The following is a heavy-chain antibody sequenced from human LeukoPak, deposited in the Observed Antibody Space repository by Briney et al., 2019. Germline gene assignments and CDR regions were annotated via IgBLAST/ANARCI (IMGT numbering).Heavy chain of an antibody. CDR2: IYYSGST. V-gene: IGHV4-31*03. Sequence: PSQTLSLTCTVSGGSISSGGYYWSWIRQHPGKGLEWIGYIYYSGSTYYNPSLKSRVTISVDTSKNQFSLKPSSVTAADTAVYYCARDPRAPVRTRAFDIWGQGTMVTVSS. CDR1: GGSISSGGYY. D-gene: IGHD2-2*01. CDR3: ARDPRAPVRTRAFDI. J-gene: IGHJ3*02.